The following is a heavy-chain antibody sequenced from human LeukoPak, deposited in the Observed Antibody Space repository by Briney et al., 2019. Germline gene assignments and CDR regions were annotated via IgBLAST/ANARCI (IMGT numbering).Heavy chain of an antibody. CDR3: ARDSTTVTYYDFWSGYYGMDV. Sequence: LTGGSLRLSCAASGFTFSSYWMGWVRQAPGKGLEWVANIKQDGSEKYYVDSVKGRFTISRDNAKNSLYLQMNSLRAEDTAVYYCARDSTTVTYYDFWSGYYGMDVWGQGTTVTVSS. D-gene: IGHD3-3*01. J-gene: IGHJ6*02. V-gene: IGHV3-7*01. CDR2: IKQDGSEK. CDR1: GFTFSSYW.